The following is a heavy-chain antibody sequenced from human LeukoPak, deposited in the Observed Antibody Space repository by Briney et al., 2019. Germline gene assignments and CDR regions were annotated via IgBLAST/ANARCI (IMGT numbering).Heavy chain of an antibody. CDR1: GGSISSYY. J-gene: IGHJ4*02. D-gene: IGHD3-10*01. V-gene: IGHV4-4*07. Sequence: PSETLSLTRTVSGGSISSYYWSWIRQPPREGLEWIVRIYTSGSTNYNPSLKSRVTMSVDTSKNQFSLKLSSVTAADTAVYYCARSSTGNFDYWGQGTLVTVSS. CDR3: ARSSTGNFDY. CDR2: IYTSGST.